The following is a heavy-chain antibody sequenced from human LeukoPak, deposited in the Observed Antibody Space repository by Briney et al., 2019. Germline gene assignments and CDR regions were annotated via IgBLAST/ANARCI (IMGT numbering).Heavy chain of an antibody. CDR3: ARMQGTGLGIERYYFDY. J-gene: IGHJ4*02. CDR2: ISAYNGNT. D-gene: IGHD7-27*01. Sequence: ASVKVSRKASGYTFTSYGISWVRQAPGQGLEWMGWISAYNGNTNYAQKLQGRVTMTTDTSTSTAYMELRSLRSDDTAVYYCARMQGTGLGIERYYFDYWGQGTLVTVSS. V-gene: IGHV1-18*01. CDR1: GYTFTSYG.